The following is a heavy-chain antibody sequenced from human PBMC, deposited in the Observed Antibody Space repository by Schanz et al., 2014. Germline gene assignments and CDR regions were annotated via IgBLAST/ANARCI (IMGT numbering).Heavy chain of an antibody. CDR1: GFIFTSYS. CDR3: AREYASTWFESNVMAGRIDN. Sequence: EVQLVESGGGLVKSGGSLRLSCATSGFIFTSYSMLWVRQAPGKGLEWVSSISSSSNYYYYADSVKGRFTISRDAAKDSLFLQMTSLRADDTAVYFCAREYASTWFESNVMAGRIDNWGQGTLVTVSS. D-gene: IGHD2-8*01. J-gene: IGHJ4*02. CDR2: ISSSSNYY. V-gene: IGHV3-21*01.